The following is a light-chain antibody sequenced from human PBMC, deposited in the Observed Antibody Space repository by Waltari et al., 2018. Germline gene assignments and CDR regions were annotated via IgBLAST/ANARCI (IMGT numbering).Light chain of an antibody. CDR1: QSGSSN. Sequence: RSGMASQSGSSNLAWDQQKPGQAPRLLSDGASTRATAIPARCSGSGSWTEFTLTISSLQSEDFAVYYCQQYNNWPPIFTFGPVTKVDIK. CDR3: QQYNNWPPIFT. J-gene: IGKJ3*01. V-gene: IGKV3-15*01. CDR2: GAS.